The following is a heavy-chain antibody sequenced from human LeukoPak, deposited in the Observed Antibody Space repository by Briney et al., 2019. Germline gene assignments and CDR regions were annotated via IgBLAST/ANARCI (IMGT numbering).Heavy chain of an antibody. D-gene: IGHD5-18*01. CDR2: IIPVFGTA. V-gene: IGHV1-69*13. Sequence: GSSVKVSCKASGGAFSDFGLTWVRQAPGQGLEWVGGIIPVFGTANYADSFQDRVTITADESTSTVYMELSSLRSEDTALYFCAKRADTRMLHYIESWGQGTLVTVSS. CDR1: GGAFSDFG. J-gene: IGHJ4*02. CDR3: AKRADTRMLHYIES.